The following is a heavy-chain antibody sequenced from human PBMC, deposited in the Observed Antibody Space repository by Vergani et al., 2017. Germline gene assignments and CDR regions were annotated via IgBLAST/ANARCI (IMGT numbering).Heavy chain of an antibody. Sequence: VQLVQSGGGLVQPGGSLRLSCAASGFTFSSYAMNWVRQAPGKGLEWVSAISGTGGRINYADSVKGRFTISRDISKNTLYLQMSSLRGDDTAVYYCAKELDSSSWYQVGFDYWGQGTLVTVSS. CDR2: ISGTGGRI. J-gene: IGHJ4*02. CDR3: AKELDSSSWYQVGFDY. V-gene: IGHV3-23*04. D-gene: IGHD6-13*01. CDR1: GFTFSSYA.